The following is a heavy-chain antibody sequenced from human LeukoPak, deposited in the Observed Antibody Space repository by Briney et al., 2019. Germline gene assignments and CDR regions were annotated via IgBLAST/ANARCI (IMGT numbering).Heavy chain of an antibody. J-gene: IGHJ3*02. CDR2: IYSDGRI. Sequence: GGSLRLSCAASGFTVSSNYMSWVRQAPGKGLEWVSVIYSDGRIHSADSVKGRFTISRDDSKNTLSLQMNSLRAEDTAVYYCARERAHYYDSSGYRPDAFDIWGQGTMVTVSS. CDR3: ARERAHYYDSSGYRPDAFDI. D-gene: IGHD3-22*01. V-gene: IGHV3-53*01. CDR1: GFTVSSNY.